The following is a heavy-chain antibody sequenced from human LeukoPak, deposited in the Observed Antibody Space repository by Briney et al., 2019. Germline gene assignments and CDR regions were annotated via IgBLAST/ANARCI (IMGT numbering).Heavy chain of an antibody. CDR2: IYYSGST. Sequence: PSETLSLTCTVSGGSISSSSYYWGWIRQPPGKGLEWIGSIYYSGSTYYNPSLKSRVTISVDTSKNQFSLKLSSVTAADTAVYYCARRYSSSWGWYFGLWGRGTLVTVSS. D-gene: IGHD6-13*01. CDR3: ARRYSSSWGWYFGL. CDR1: GGSISSSSYY. J-gene: IGHJ2*01. V-gene: IGHV4-39*01.